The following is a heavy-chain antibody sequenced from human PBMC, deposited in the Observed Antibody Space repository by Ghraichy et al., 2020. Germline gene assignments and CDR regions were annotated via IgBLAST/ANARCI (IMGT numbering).Heavy chain of an antibody. CDR2: ISAGGSST. V-gene: IGHV3-23*01. CDR3: AKEAAGGTEYYFDF. J-gene: IGHJ4*02. D-gene: IGHD6-13*01. CDR1: GFTFSTYA. Sequence: GESLNISCAASGFTFSTYAMSWVRQAPGKGLEWVSAISAGGSSTYYADSVKGRFTISRDNSKNTLYLQVHSLTADDTAVYYCAKEAAGGTEYYFDFWGQGTLVTVSS.